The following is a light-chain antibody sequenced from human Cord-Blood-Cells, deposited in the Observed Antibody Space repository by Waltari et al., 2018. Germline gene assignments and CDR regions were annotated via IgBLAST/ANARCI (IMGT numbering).Light chain of an antibody. V-gene: IGKV1-39*01. Sequence: DIQMTQSPSSLSASVGDRVTITCRASQSISSYLHWYQQKPGKAPKLLIYAASSLQSGVPSRFSVSGSGTDFTLTISSLQPEDFATYYCQQSYSTLLTFGGGTKVEIK. J-gene: IGKJ4*01. CDR2: AAS. CDR3: QQSYSTLLT. CDR1: QSISSY.